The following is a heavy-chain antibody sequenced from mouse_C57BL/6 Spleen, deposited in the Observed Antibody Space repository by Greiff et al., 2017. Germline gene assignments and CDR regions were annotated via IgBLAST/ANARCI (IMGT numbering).Heavy chain of an antibody. CDR1: GYSFTGYF. V-gene: IGHV1-20*01. Sequence: EVQLQQSGPELVKPGDSVKISCKASGYSFTGYFMNWVMQSHGKSLEWIGRINPYNGDTFYNQKFKGKATLTVDKSSGTAHMGLRSLTSEDSAVYYCARLGSYAMDYWGQGTSVTVSS. CDR2: INPYNGDT. CDR3: ARLGSYAMDY. J-gene: IGHJ4*01.